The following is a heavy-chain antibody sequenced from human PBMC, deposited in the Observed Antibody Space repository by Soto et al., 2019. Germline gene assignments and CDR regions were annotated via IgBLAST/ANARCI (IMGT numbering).Heavy chain of an antibody. V-gene: IGHV3-23*01. D-gene: IGHD1-26*01. J-gene: IGHJ4*02. CDR1: GFTFSSYA. CDR3: AKGREVGATGQGTN. CDR2: ISGNGGST. Sequence: PVGSLRLSCAASGFTFSSYAMSWVRQAPGKGLEWVSIISGNGGSTYYTDSVKGRFTISRDNSKNTLYLQVNSLRVEDTAIYYCAKGREVGATGQGTNWGQGTLVTVSS.